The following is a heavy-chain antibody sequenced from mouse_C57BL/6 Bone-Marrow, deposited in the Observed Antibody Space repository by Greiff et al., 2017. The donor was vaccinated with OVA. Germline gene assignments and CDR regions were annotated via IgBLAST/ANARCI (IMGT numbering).Heavy chain of an antibody. CDR3: APYYYGSSYEAFAY. CDR2: PSASYSYT. J-gene: IGHJ3*01. CDR1: GYTFTSYW. V-gene: IGHV1-59*01. Sequence: VQRQQPGAELVRPGTSVKLSCKASGYTFTSYWMHWVKQSPLPSIEWTPLPSASYSYTNYNQKFKGKATLTVDTSSSTAYMQLSSLTSEDSAVYYCAPYYYGSSYEAFAYWGQGTLVTVSA. D-gene: IGHD1-1*01.